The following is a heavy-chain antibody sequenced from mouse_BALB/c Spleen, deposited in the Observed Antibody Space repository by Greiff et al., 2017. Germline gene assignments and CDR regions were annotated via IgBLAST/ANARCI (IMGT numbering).Heavy chain of an antibody. Sequence: VQLQESGPGLVAPSQSLSITCTVSGFSLTSYGVHWVRQPPGKGLEWLGVIWAGGSTNYNSALMSRLSISKDNSKSQVFLKMNSLQTDDTAMYYCARDPIGYYYAMDYWGQGTSVTVSS. CDR3: ARDPIGYYYAMDY. J-gene: IGHJ4*01. CDR1: GFSLTSYG. CDR2: IWAGGST. V-gene: IGHV2-9*02. D-gene: IGHD2-2*01.